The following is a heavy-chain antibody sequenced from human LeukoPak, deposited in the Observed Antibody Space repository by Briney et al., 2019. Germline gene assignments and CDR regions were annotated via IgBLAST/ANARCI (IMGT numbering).Heavy chain of an antibody. Sequence: GGSLRLSCAASGFTVSSNYMSWVRQAPGKGLEWVSSISGSGANTYYADSVKGRFTISRDISKNTLYLHMNSLRAEDTAVYYCTKLDSISTDWGQGTLVTVST. J-gene: IGHJ4*02. CDR2: ISGSGANT. D-gene: IGHD1-14*01. CDR3: TKLDSISTD. V-gene: IGHV3-23*01. CDR1: GFTVSSNY.